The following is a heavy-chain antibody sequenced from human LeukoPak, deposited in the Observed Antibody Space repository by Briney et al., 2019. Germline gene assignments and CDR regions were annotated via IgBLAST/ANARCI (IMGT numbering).Heavy chain of an antibody. CDR1: GFTFSNYG. V-gene: IGHV3-33*01. D-gene: IGHD5-12*01. J-gene: IGHJ4*02. Sequence: GGSLRLSCAASGFTFSNYGMHWVRQAPGKGLEWVALIWYDGNNKYYADSVKGRFTISRSNSKNTLYLQMNSLRAEDTAVYYCARDRGYDPHYYFDYWGQGTLVTVSS. CDR2: IWYDGNNK. CDR3: ARDRGYDPHYYFDY.